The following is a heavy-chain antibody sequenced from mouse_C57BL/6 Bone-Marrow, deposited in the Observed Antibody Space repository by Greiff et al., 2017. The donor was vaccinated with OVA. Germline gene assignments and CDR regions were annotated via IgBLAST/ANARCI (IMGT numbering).Heavy chain of an antibody. V-gene: IGHV14-4*01. D-gene: IGHD2-3*01. CDR2: IDPENGDT. Sequence: EVQLQQSGAELVRPGASVKLSCTASGFNIKDDYMHWVKQRPEQGLEWIGWIDPENGDTEYASKFQGKATITADTSSNTAYLQLSSLTSEDTAVYYCTTEDGPPWFAYGGQGTLVTVSA. CDR3: TTEDGPPWFAY. CDR1: GFNIKDDY. J-gene: IGHJ3*01.